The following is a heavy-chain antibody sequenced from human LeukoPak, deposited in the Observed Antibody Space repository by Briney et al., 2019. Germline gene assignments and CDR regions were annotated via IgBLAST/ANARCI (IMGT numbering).Heavy chain of an antibody. V-gene: IGHV4-59*12. D-gene: IGHD3-22*01. CDR1: GGPISSYY. Sequence: SETLSLTCTVSGGPISSYYWSWIRQPTGMGLEWIGYMYYSGYTNYNPSLKSRVTTSVDMSKNQFSLKLSSVTAADTAVYYCARGGGEYYDSSGYRTPFDYWGQGTLVTVSS. J-gene: IGHJ4*02. CDR2: MYYSGYT. CDR3: ARGGGEYYDSSGYRTPFDY.